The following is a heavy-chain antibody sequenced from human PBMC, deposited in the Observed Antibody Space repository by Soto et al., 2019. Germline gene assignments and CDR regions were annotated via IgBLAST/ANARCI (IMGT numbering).Heavy chain of an antibody. J-gene: IGHJ6*03. CDR2: IYYSGST. V-gene: IGHV4-59*08. CDR3: ARGHYYDFWSGYHSHYYYYMDV. Sequence: QVQLQESGPGLVKPSETLSLTCTVSGGSISSYYWSWIRQPPGKGLEWIGYIYYSGSTNYNPSLKSRVTISVDTSKNQFSLKLSSVTAADTAVYYCARGHYYDFWSGYHSHYYYYMDVWGKGTTVTVSS. D-gene: IGHD3-3*01. CDR1: GGSISSYY.